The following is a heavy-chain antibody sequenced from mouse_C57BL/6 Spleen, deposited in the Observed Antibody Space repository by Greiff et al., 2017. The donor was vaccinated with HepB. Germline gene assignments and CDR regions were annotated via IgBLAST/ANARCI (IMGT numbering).Heavy chain of an antibody. Sequence: QVQLQQSGAELVRPGTSVKVSCKASGYAFTNYLIEWVKQRPGQGLEWIGVINPGSGGTNYNEKFKGKATLTADKSSSTAYMQLSSLTSEDSAVYFWARCAYSTLYYAMDYWGQGTSVTVSS. CDR1: GYAFTNYL. CDR3: ARCAYSTLYYAMDY. D-gene: IGHD2-10*01. J-gene: IGHJ4*01. V-gene: IGHV1-54*01. CDR2: INPGSGGT.